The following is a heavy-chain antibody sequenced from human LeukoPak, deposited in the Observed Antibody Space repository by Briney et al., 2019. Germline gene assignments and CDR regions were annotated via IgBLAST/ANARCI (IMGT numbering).Heavy chain of an antibody. J-gene: IGHJ4*01. CDR2: IYPGDSET. CDR1: GYSFSNYW. CDR3: AKSRNRNSDN. D-gene: IGHD1-14*01. V-gene: IGHV5-51*03. Sequence: GESLTISCKGSGYSFSNYWIAWVRQMTGKGPEWMGIIYPGDSETRYSPSFQAQVTISADKSISTAYLQWSCLTASDSHRYYCAKSRNRNSDNSGQRTLVTVSP.